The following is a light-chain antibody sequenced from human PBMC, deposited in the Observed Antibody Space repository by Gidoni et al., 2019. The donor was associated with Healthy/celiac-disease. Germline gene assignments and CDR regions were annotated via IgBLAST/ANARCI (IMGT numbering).Light chain of an antibody. CDR1: QRISSW. Sequence: DPVSITCRASQRISSWLAWYQQEPGKAPKLLIYKASSLESGVPSRFSGSGSGTEFTLTISSLQPDDFATYYCQQYNSYSTWTFGQGTKVEIK. CDR2: KAS. CDR3: QQYNSYSTWT. V-gene: IGKV1-5*03. J-gene: IGKJ1*01.